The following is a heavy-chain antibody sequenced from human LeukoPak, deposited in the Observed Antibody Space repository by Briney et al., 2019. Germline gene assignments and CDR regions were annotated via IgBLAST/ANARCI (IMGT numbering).Heavy chain of an antibody. CDR3: ARPSREDYSFDY. CDR1: GFTFSSYD. J-gene: IGHJ4*02. V-gene: IGHV3-13*01. D-gene: IGHD2-21*01. Sequence: GGSLRLSCAASGFTFSSYDMHWVRQATGKGLEWFSAIGTAGDTYYPGSVKGRFTISRENAKNSLYLQMNSLRAEDTAVYYCARPSREDYSFDYWGQGTLVTVSS. CDR2: IGTAGDT.